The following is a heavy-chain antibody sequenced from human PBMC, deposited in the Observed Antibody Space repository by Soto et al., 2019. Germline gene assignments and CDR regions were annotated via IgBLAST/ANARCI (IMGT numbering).Heavy chain of an antibody. Sequence: QVRLQESGPGLVKPSETLSLTCSVSGDSISSYYWSWIRQPPGKGLEWIGYMYKTGSTIYNPSLKSQVTRPVDTSKNQFSLKLNSVTAADTAVYYCARDLWGYGGADCYPLDVWGQGTTVTVSS. J-gene: IGHJ6*02. V-gene: IGHV4-59*01. D-gene: IGHD2-21*02. CDR3: ARDLWGYGGADCYPLDV. CDR1: GDSISSYY. CDR2: MYKTGST.